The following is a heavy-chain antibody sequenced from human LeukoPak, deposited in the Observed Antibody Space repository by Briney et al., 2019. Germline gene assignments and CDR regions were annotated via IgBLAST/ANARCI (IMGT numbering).Heavy chain of an antibody. J-gene: IGHJ2*01. CDR3: ARGGSYPDYWYFDL. D-gene: IGHD1-26*01. CDR2: ISGSGGST. V-gene: IGHV3-23*01. Sequence: GGSLRLSCAVSGFTLTNHGVSWVRQAPGKGLEWVSAISGSGGSTYYADSVKGRFTISRDNSKNTLYLQMNSLRAEDTAVYYCARGGSYPDYWYFDLWGRGTLVTVSS. CDR1: GFTLTNHG.